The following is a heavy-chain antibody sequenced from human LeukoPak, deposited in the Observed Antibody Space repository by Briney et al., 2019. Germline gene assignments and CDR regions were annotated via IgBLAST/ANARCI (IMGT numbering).Heavy chain of an antibody. J-gene: IGHJ4*02. CDR1: GFTFGDYA. CDR3: TRDRGAYNLYDY. D-gene: IGHD1-1*01. V-gene: IGHV3-49*03. CDR2: IRSKAYGETA. Sequence: GGSLRLSCTASGFTFGDYAMSWIRQAPGKGLEWVGFIRSKAYGETADYAASVKGRFTISRDDSKAIAYLQLNSLKTEDTAVYHCTRDRGAYNLYDYWGQGTLVTVSS.